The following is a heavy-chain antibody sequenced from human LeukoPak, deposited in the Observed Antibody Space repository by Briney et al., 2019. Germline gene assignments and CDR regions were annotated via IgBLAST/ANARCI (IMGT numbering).Heavy chain of an antibody. Sequence: GGSLRLSCAASVFTFSSYAMSWVRQAPGKGLEWVSGISGSGGSTYYADSVKGRFTISRDNSKNTLYLQMNSLRAEDTAVYCCANDGAYFDINTYAFDIWGQGTMVTVSS. D-gene: IGHD3-22*01. J-gene: IGHJ3*02. CDR1: VFTFSSYA. CDR2: ISGSGGST. CDR3: ANDGAYFDINTYAFDI. V-gene: IGHV3-23*01.